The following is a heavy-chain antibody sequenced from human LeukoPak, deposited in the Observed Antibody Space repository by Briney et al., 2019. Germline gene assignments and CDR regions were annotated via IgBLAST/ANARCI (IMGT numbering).Heavy chain of an antibody. J-gene: IGHJ5*02. CDR1: GFTFSSYS. Sequence: GGSLRLSCAASGFTFSSYSMNWVRQAPGKGLEWVSSISSSSSYIYYADSVKGRFTISRDNAKNSLYLQMNSLRAEDTAVYYCARASIAARACFDPGGQGTRVTVSS. CDR3: ARASIAARACFDP. CDR2: ISSSSSYI. D-gene: IGHD6-6*01. V-gene: IGHV3-21*01.